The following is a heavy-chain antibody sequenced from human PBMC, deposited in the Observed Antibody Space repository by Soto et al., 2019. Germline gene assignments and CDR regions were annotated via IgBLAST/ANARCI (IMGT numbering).Heavy chain of an antibody. V-gene: IGHV1-69*01. J-gene: IGHJ6*02. Sequence: QVQLVQSGAEVKKPGSSVKVSCKASGGTFSSYAISWVRQAPGQGLEWMGGIIPIFGTANYAQNFQGRVTITTDESTSTAYMELSRLRSEDTAVYYCVSGAGSSTSCYYCYYGMDVWGQGTTVIVSS. CDR1: GGTFSSYA. D-gene: IGHD2-2*01. CDR2: IIPIFGTA. CDR3: VSGAGSSTSCYYCYYGMDV.